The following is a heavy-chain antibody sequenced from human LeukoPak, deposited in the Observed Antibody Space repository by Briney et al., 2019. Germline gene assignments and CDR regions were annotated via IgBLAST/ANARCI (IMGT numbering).Heavy chain of an antibody. CDR1: GFTVSSNY. V-gene: IGHV3-66*02. CDR3: ARDRIGYSGTYGSGGFDY. D-gene: IGHD1-26*01. Sequence: PGGSLRLSCAASGFTVSSNYMSSVRQAPGKGLECVSVIYSGGSTYYADSVKGRFTISRDNSKNTLYLQMNSLRAEDTAMYYCARDRIGYSGTYGSGGFDYWGQGTLVTVSS. CDR2: IYSGGST. J-gene: IGHJ4*02.